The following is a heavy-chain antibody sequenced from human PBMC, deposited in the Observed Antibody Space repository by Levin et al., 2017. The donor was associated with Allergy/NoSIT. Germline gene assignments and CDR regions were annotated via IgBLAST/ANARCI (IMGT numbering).Heavy chain of an antibody. V-gene: IGHV3-64*01. CDR2: ISSNGGST. J-gene: IGHJ4*02. Sequence: PGGSLRLSCAASGFTFSSYAMHWVRQAPGKGLEYVSAISSNGGSTYYANSVKGRFTISRDNSKNTLYLQMGSLRAEDMAVYYCARRAPARGFDYWGQGTLVTVSS. CDR3: ARRAPARGFDY. CDR1: GFTFSSYA.